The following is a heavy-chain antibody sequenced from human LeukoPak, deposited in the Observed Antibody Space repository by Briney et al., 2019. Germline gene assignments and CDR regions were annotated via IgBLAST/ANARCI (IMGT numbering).Heavy chain of an antibody. J-gene: IGHJ6*02. Sequence: SETLSLTCAVYGGSFSGYYWSWIRQPPGKGLEWIGEINHSGSTTYNPSLKSRVTISVDTSKNQFSLKLSSVPPADPAVYYCAMGSITMVRGVTNTHYYYYGMDVGGQGTTVPVS. D-gene: IGHD3-10*01. CDR2: INHSGST. CDR3: AMGSITMVRGVTNTHYYYYGMDV. V-gene: IGHV4-34*01. CDR1: GGSFSGYY.